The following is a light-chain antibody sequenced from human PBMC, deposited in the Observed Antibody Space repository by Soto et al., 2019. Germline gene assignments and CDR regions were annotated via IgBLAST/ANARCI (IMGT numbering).Light chain of an antibody. J-gene: IGKJ1*01. CDR1: QNVGTW. CDR2: KAS. Sequence: DIQMTHSPSTLPASVGERVAINFRASQNVGTWLAWYQQKPGKAPNLLIYKASNLERGVPSRFSGSGSGTEFTLTISSLQPDDLATYYCQQNNRYPWTFGQGTKVDI. CDR3: QQNNRYPWT. V-gene: IGKV1-5*03.